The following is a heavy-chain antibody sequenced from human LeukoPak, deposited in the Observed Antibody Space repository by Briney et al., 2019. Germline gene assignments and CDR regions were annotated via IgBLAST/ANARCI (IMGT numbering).Heavy chain of an antibody. D-gene: IGHD6-13*01. V-gene: IGHV4-39*01. CDR3: ARRGQAAGSKGAFDY. Sequence: SETLSLTCTVSGGSLSGHYWSWIRQPPGRGLEWIGSIDYSGTTYYNPSLKSRVTISVDTSKNQFSLKLSSVTASDTAKYFCARRGQAAGSKGAFDYWGQGTLVTVSS. CDR1: GGSLSGHY. J-gene: IGHJ4*02. CDR2: IDYSGTT.